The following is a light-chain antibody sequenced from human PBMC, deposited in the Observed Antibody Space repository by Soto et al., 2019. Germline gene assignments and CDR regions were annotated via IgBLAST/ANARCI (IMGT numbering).Light chain of an antibody. V-gene: IGLV2-18*02. J-gene: IGLJ2*01. CDR3: SSYTSTETVV. CDR1: SSDIGTFNR. CDR2: DVT. Sequence: ASGTGAPVGGVSITNTRASSDIGTFNRVSWYQQPPGTAPRLLIYDVTNRPSGVPHRFSGSKSGNTASLTISGLQVEDEAEYFCSSYTSTETVVFGGGTKVTVL.